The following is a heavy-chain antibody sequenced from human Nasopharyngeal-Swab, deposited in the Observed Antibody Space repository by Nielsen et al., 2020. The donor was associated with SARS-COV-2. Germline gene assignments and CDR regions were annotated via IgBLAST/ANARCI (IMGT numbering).Heavy chain of an antibody. CDR2: INPSGGST. J-gene: IGHJ3*02. D-gene: IGHD6-25*01. V-gene: IGHV1-46*01. Sequence: ASVKVSCKASGYTFTSYYMHWVRQAPGQGLEWMGIINPSGGSTSYAQKFQGRVTMTRDTSTSTVYMELRSEDTAVYYCARDAAAGMTRGAFDIWGQGTMVTVSS. CDR3: ARDAAAGMTRGAFDI. CDR1: GYTFTSYY.